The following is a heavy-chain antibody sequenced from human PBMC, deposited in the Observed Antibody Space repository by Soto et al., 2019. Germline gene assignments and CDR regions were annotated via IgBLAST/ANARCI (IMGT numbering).Heavy chain of an antibody. CDR1: GGTFSSYA. Sequence: QVQLVQSGAEVKKPGSSAKVSCKASGGTFSSYAISWVRQAPGQGLEWMGGIIPIFGTANYAQKFQGRVTITADESTSTAYMELSSLRSEDTAVYYCARVGRDGYNYWGDDRFDYWGQGTLVTVSS. D-gene: IGHD5-12*01. CDR3: ARVGRDGYNYWGDDRFDY. CDR2: IIPIFGTA. V-gene: IGHV1-69*01. J-gene: IGHJ4*02.